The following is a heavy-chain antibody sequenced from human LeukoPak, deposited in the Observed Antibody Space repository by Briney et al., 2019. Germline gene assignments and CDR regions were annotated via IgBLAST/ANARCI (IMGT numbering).Heavy chain of an antibody. J-gene: IGHJ6*02. CDR3: ARERLVVVGDAYYYYGMDV. CDR1: GSTFSNYK. Sequence: GGSLRLYCSASGSTFSNYKMNWVRQAPGKGLEWVSSISSSSSYIYYADSVKGRFTISRDNAKNSLFLQMNGLRAEDTAVYYCARERLVVVGDAYYYYGMDVWGQGTTVTVPS. CDR2: ISSSSSYI. D-gene: IGHD2-2*01. V-gene: IGHV3-21*01.